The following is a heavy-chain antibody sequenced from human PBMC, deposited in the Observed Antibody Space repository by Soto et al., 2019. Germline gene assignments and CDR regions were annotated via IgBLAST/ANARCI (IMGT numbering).Heavy chain of an antibody. CDR2: IYYSGST. J-gene: IGHJ5*02. CDR1: VGSISSSSYY. CDR3: ASARGIAAAGPFDP. Sequence: QLQLQESGPGLVKPSETLSLTCTVSVGSISSSSYYWGWIRQPPGKGLEWIGSIYYSGSTYYNPSLKSRVTITVDTSKNQFSLKLSSVTAADTAVYYCASARGIAAAGPFDPWGQGTLVTVSS. D-gene: IGHD6-13*01. V-gene: IGHV4-39*01.